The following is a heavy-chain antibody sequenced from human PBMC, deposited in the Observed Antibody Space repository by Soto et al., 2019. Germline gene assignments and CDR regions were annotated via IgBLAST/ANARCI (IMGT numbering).Heavy chain of an antibody. CDR1: GGTFSSYT. CDR2: IIPILGIA. CDR3: ARGVVAATNYAFDI. V-gene: IGHV1-69*02. D-gene: IGHD2-15*01. J-gene: IGHJ3*02. Sequence: QVQLVQSGAEVKKPGSSVKVSCKASGGTFSSYTISWVRQAPGQGLEWMGRIIPILGIANYAQKFQGRVTITADKSTSTAYMELSSLRSEDTAVYYCARGVVAATNYAFDIWGQGTMVTVSS.